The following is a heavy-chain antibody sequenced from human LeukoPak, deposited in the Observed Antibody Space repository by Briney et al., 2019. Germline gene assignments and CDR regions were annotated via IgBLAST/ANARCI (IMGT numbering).Heavy chain of an antibody. V-gene: IGHV1-2*02. CDR3: ARVWAGTTVHSYDY. D-gene: IGHD1-7*01. CDR2: MNPNTGGT. Sequence: ASVNVSCKASGYSFTGYYMHWVRRAPGQGVEGMGGMNPNTGGTQYAQKFQGRVTMARDTSISTAYMELSSLRSDDTAVYYCARVWAGTTVHSYDYWGQGTLGTVSS. J-gene: IGHJ4*02. CDR1: GYSFTGYY.